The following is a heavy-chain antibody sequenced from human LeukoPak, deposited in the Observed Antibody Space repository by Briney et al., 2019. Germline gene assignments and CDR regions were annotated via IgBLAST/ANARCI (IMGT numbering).Heavy chain of an antibody. CDR3: ARGTGYGDRLSWDDY. D-gene: IGHD4-17*01. Sequence: AASVKVSCKASGGTFSSYAISWVRQAPGQGLEWMGRIIPILGIANYAQKFQGRVTTTADKSTSTAYMELSSLRSEDTAVYYCARGTGYGDRLSWDDYWGQGTLVTVSS. CDR2: IIPILGIA. CDR1: GGTFSSYA. J-gene: IGHJ4*02. V-gene: IGHV1-69*04.